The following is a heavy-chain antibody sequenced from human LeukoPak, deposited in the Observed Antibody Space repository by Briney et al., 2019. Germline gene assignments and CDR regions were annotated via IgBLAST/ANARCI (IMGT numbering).Heavy chain of an antibody. D-gene: IGHD1-1*01. CDR3: AKDFNDRLSAPYNWFDP. Sequence: GGSLRLSCAASGFTFSSYAMSWVRQAPGKGLEGVSAISGSGGSTYYADSVKGRFTISRDNSKNTLYLQMNSLRAEDTAVYYCAKDFNDRLSAPYNWFDPWGQGTLVTVSS. J-gene: IGHJ5*02. CDR2: ISGSGGST. V-gene: IGHV3-23*01. CDR1: GFTFSSYA.